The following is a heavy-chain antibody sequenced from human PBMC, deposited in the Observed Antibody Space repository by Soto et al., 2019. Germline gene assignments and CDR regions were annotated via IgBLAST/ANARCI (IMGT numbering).Heavy chain of an antibody. CDR1: GFTFSSYA. J-gene: IGHJ4*02. Sequence: EVQLLESGGGLVQPGRSLRLSCAASGFTFSSYAMNWVRQAPGKGLEWVSAMSGTGGSTSYADSVKGRFTISRDNSKNTLYLQMNSLRVEDTAVFHCAKAGFSSGWSPSYFDYWGQGTLVTASS. V-gene: IGHV3-23*01. CDR3: AKAGFSSGWSPSYFDY. CDR2: MSGTGGST. D-gene: IGHD6-19*01.